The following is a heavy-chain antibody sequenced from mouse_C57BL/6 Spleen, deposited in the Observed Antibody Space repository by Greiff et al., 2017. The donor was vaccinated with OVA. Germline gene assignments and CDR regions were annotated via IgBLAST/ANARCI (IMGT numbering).Heavy chain of an antibody. CDR3: ASAFYDGSFAY. Sequence: VHLVESGPGLVAPSQSLSITCTVSGFSLTSYGVDWVRQSPGKGLEWLGVIWGVGSTNYNSALKSRLSISKDNSKSQVFLKMNSLQTDDTAMYYCASAFYDGSFAYWGQGTLVTVSA. V-gene: IGHV2-6*01. J-gene: IGHJ3*01. CDR2: IWGVGST. D-gene: IGHD2-3*01. CDR1: GFSLTSYG.